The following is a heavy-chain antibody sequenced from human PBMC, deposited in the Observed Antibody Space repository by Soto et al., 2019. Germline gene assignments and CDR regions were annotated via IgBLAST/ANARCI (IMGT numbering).Heavy chain of an antibody. D-gene: IGHD7-27*01. J-gene: IGHJ3*02. Sequence: ASVKVSCKASGYTFTGYYMHWVRQAPGQGLEWMGWINPNSGGTNYAQKFQGWVTMTRDTSISTAYMELSRLRSDDTAVYYCARQTGDGPRDAFDIWGQGTMVTVSS. CDR1: GYTFTGYY. V-gene: IGHV1-2*04. CDR3: ARQTGDGPRDAFDI. CDR2: INPNSGGT.